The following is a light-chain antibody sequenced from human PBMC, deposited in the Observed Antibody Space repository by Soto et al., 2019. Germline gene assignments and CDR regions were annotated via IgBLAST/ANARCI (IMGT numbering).Light chain of an antibody. Sequence: QPVLTQPPSVSGAPGQRVTISCTGSSSNIGARYDVHWYQQLPGTAPKLLIYGNNNRPSGVPGRFSGSKSGTSASLAITGLQAEDEADYYCQSYDSSLSGSYVFGTGTKVTVL. CDR2: GNN. CDR3: QSYDSSLSGSYV. J-gene: IGLJ1*01. V-gene: IGLV1-40*01. CDR1: SSNIGARYD.